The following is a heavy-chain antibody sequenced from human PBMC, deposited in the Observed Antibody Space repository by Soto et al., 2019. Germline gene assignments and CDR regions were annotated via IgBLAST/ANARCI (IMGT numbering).Heavy chain of an antibody. CDR2: ISDTGSGT. Sequence: EVQLLESGGGLVQPGGSLRLSCAASGFTFTSYAMSWVRQAPGKGLEWVSAISDTGSGTFYADSVKGRFTISRDNSKXXXXXXXXXXXXXXXXXXXXXXDXAWGRAVTTRFDYWGQGTLVPVSS. J-gene: IGHJ4*02. V-gene: IGHV3-23*01. D-gene: IGHD4-17*01. CDR1: GFTFTSYA. CDR3: XXDXAWGRAVTTRFDY.